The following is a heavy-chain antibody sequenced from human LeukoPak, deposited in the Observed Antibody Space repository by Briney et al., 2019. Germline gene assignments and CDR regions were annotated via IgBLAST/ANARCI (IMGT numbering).Heavy chain of an antibody. Sequence: GESLKISCKGSGYSFTSYWIGWVRQMPGKGLEWMGIIYPGDSDTRYSPSFQGQVTISADKSISTAYLQWSSLKASDTAMYYCARHPYYCDSSGYYPDDYWGQGTLVTVSS. V-gene: IGHV5-51*01. CDR1: GYSFTSYW. D-gene: IGHD3-22*01. CDR3: ARHPYYCDSSGYYPDDY. CDR2: IYPGDSDT. J-gene: IGHJ4*02.